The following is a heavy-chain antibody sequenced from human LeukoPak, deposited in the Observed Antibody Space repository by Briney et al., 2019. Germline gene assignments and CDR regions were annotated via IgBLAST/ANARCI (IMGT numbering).Heavy chain of an antibody. D-gene: IGHD3-10*01. CDR2: IYYSGST. CDR1: GGSISSYY. CDR3: ARGLHGSGSMDV. Sequence: PSETLSLTCTVSGGSISSYYWSWIRQPPGKGLEWIGYIYYSGSTNYNPSLKSRVTISVDMSTNQFSLKMSSVTAADKAVYYCARGLHGSGSMDVWGQGTTVTVSS. J-gene: IGHJ6*02. V-gene: IGHV4-59*08.